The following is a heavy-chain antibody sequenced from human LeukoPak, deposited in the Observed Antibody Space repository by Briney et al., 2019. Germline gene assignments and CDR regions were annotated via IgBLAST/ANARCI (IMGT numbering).Heavy chain of an antibody. CDR1: GFTFSDYY. Sequence: GGSLRLSCAASGFTFSDYYMSWIRQAPGKGLEWVSYISSSGSTIYYADSVKGRFTISRDNSKNTLYPQMNSLRAEDTAVYYCAKATTVTTGEFDYWGQGTLVTVSS. J-gene: IGHJ4*02. V-gene: IGHV3-11*01. CDR2: ISSSGSTI. D-gene: IGHD4-17*01. CDR3: AKATTVTTGEFDY.